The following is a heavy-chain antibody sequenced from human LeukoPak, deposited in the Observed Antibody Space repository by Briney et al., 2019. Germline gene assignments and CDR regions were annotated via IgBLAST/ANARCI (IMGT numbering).Heavy chain of an antibody. CDR1: GGSISSSSYF. D-gene: IGHD4-17*01. CDR3: ARQMNTVTADY. CDR2: IFYSGST. Sequence: SEALSLTCTVSGGSISSSSYFWGWIRQPPGKGLEWIGSIFYSGSTYYNPSLNSRVTISIDTSKNQFSLRLSSVTAADTAVYYCARQMNTVTADYWGQGTLVTVSS. J-gene: IGHJ4*02. V-gene: IGHV4-39*01.